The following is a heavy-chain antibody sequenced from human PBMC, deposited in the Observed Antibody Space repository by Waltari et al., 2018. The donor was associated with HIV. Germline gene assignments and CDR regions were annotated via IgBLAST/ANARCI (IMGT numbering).Heavy chain of an antibody. D-gene: IGHD3-3*02. V-gene: IGHV5-51*03. CDR2: TYPGDSDT. J-gene: IGHJ6*02. CDR3: ARTRKISIYGMDV. CDR1: GYSFTSYW. Sequence: EVQLVQSGAEVKKPGESLKISCKGSGYSFTSYWLGWVRQMPGKGLEWMGITYPGDSDTRYSPSFQGQVTISADKSISTAYLQWSSLKASDTAMYYCARTRKISIYGMDVWGQGTTVTVSS.